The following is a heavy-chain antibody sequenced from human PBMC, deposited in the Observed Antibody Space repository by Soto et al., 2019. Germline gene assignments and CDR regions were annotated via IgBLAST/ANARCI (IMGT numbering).Heavy chain of an antibody. CDR3: AKVGTKSTVG. Sequence: VDLVQSGTEVKKPGSSVKVSCRASGGSLNTFVIIWVRQAPGQGLEWMGGIIPAFGTPNYAQKFQGRATITADESMGTVFMELSSLIGEDTGVYLCAKVGTKSTVGWGQGTLVTVSS. J-gene: IGHJ4*02. CDR2: IIPAFGTP. D-gene: IGHD1-26*01. V-gene: IGHV1-69*01. CDR1: GGSLNTFV.